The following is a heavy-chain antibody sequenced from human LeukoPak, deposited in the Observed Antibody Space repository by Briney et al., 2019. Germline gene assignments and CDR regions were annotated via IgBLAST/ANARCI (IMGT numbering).Heavy chain of an antibody. CDR3: ARDCSTTTCYGGAFDY. CDR1: GYTFTSYD. D-gene: IGHD2-2*01. CDR2: ISAYNGNT. V-gene: IGHV1-18*01. J-gene: IGHJ4*02. Sequence: ASVKVSCKASGYTFTSYDISWVRQAPGQGLEWMGWISAYNGNTNYAQKLQGRVTMTTDTSTSTAYMELRSLRSDDTAVYYCARDCSTTTCYGGAFDYWGQGTLVTVSS.